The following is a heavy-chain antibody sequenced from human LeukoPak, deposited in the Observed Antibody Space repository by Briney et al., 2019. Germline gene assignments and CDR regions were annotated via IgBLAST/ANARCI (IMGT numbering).Heavy chain of an antibody. Sequence: GGSLRLSCTASGFTNSSYPMRWVRQAPGKGLEWVSAISGSGGSTYYADSVKGRFTISRDNSKNTLYLQMNSLRAEDTAVYYCAKDRNNWNDGHCYCGKDVSGQGNTVTVSS. CDR3: AKDRNNWNDGHCYCGKDV. CDR1: GFTNSSYP. D-gene: IGHD1-1*01. V-gene: IGHV3-23*01. CDR2: ISGSGGST. J-gene: IGHJ6*01.